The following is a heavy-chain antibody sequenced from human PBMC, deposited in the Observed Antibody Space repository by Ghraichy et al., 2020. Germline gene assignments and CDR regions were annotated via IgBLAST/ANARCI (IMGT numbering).Heavy chain of an antibody. D-gene: IGHD3-22*01. CDR3: ARNGGYYDSSGYLGV. J-gene: IGHJ3*01. V-gene: IGHV4-59*01. Sequence: SETLSLTCTVSGGSISSYYWSWIRQPPGKGLEWIGYIYYSRSTNYNPSLKSRVTISVDTSKNQFSLKLSSVTAADTAVYYCARNGGYYDSSGYLGVWGQGAMVTVSS. CDR2: IYYSRST. CDR1: GGSISSYY.